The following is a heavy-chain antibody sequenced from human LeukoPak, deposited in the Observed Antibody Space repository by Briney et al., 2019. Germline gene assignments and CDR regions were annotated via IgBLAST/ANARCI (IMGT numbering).Heavy chain of an antibody. Sequence: GGSLRLSCAASGFTFSSYAMNWVRQAPGKGLEWVSAISGSGGSTYYADSVKGRFTISRDNSKNTLYLQMNSLRAEDTAVYYCAHCSSTSCYYFDYWGQGTLVTVSS. CDR1: GFTFSSYA. V-gene: IGHV3-23*01. CDR2: ISGSGGST. J-gene: IGHJ4*02. CDR3: AHCSSTSCYYFDY. D-gene: IGHD2-2*01.